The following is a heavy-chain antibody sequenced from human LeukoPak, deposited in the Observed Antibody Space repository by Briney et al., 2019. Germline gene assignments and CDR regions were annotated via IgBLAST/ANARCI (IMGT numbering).Heavy chain of an antibody. D-gene: IGHD3-22*01. J-gene: IGHJ4*02. CDR3: ARALPYYYDSSGYYEEGDSY. Sequence: PGGSLRLSCAASGFTFSSYEMNWVRQAPGKGLEWVSYISSSGSTIYYADSVKGRFTISRDNAKNSLYLQMNSLRAEDTAVYYCARALPYYYDSSGYYEEGDSYWGQGTLVTVSS. CDR1: GFTFSSYE. CDR2: ISSSGSTI. V-gene: IGHV3-48*03.